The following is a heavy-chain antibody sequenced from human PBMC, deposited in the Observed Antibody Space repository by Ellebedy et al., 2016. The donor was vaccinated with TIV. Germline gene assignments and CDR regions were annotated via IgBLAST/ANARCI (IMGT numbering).Heavy chain of an antibody. V-gene: IGHV3-74*01. CDR3: AKCTSGWPNYFDY. CDR1: GFSFSWHW. CDR2: INNDGTAT. Sequence: GGSLRLXXAASGFSFSWHWMHWVRQAPGKGLVWVPRINNDGTATTYADSVKGRFTISRDNAKNALFLQMNSLRAEDTALYYCAKCTSGWPNYFDYWGQGALVTVSS. D-gene: IGHD6-19*01. J-gene: IGHJ4*02.